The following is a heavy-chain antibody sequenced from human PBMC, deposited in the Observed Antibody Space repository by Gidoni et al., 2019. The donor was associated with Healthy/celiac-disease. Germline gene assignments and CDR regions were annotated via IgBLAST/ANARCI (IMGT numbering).Heavy chain of an antibody. D-gene: IGHD6-19*01. V-gene: IGHV1-2*02. CDR2: INPNSGGT. Sequence: QVQLVQSGAEVKKPGASVKVSCKASGYTFTGYYMHWVRQAPGQGLEWMGWINPNSGGTNYAQKLQGRVTMTRDTSISTAYMELSRLRSGDTAVYYCARAGQQWLVDYWGQGTLVTVSS. CDR3: ARAGQQWLVDY. J-gene: IGHJ4*02. CDR1: GYTFTGYY.